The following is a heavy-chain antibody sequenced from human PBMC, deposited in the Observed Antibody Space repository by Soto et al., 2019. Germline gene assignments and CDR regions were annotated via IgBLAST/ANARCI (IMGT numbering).Heavy chain of an antibody. CDR2: IDPSDSYT. J-gene: IGHJ6*02. Sequence: PGESLKISCQGSGYSLTSYWISWVRQMPGKGLEWMGRIDPSDSYTNYSPSFQGHVTISADKSISTAYLQWSSLKASDTAMYYCARQGLLWSQMDVWGQGTTVTVSS. CDR1: GYSLTSYW. D-gene: IGHD3-10*01. V-gene: IGHV5-10-1*01. CDR3: ARQGLLWSQMDV.